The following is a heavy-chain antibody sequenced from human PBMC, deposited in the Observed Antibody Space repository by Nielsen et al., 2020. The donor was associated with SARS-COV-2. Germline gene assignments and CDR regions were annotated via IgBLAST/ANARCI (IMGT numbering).Heavy chain of an antibody. CDR3: ARDLFSGSLIFDY. Sequence: GGSLRLSCAASGFTFSDYYMSWIRQAPGKGLEWVSYISSSSSYTNYADSVKGRFTISRDNAKNSLYLQMNSLRAEDTAVYYCARDLFSGSLIFDYWGQGTLVTVSS. CDR2: ISSSSSYT. J-gene: IGHJ4*02. CDR1: GFTFSDYY. D-gene: IGHD1-26*01. V-gene: IGHV3-11*06.